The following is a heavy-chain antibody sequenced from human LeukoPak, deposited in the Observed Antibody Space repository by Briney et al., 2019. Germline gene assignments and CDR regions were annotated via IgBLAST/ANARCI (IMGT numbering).Heavy chain of an antibody. J-gene: IGHJ2*01. CDR2: IYTSGST. V-gene: IGHV4-4*07. CDR3: ARDELGGDYALHWYFDL. Sequence: SETLSLTCTVSGGSISSYYWSWIRQPAGKGLEWIGRIYTSGSTNYNPSLKSRVTMSVDTSKNQFSLKLSSATAADTAVYYCARDELGGDYALHWYFDLWGRGTLVTVSS. CDR1: GGSISSYY. D-gene: IGHD4-17*01.